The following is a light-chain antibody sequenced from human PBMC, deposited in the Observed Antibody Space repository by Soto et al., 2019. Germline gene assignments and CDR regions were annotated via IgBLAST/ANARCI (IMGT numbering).Light chain of an antibody. Sequence: AIQLTQSPSSLSASVGDRVTITCRASQGISSAFAWYQQKLGKAPKFLIYDAYSLESGVPSRFSGRGSGKDVTLTSSSLQPEDFATYCCQQFNSFPFPFGQGTRLEIK. V-gene: IGKV1-13*02. CDR3: QQFNSFPFP. CDR2: DAY. CDR1: QGISSA. J-gene: IGKJ5*01.